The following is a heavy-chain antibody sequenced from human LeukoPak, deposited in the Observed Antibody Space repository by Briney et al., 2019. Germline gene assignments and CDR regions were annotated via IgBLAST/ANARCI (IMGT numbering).Heavy chain of an antibody. CDR2: INRDGSEK. CDR3: ATKAAPSRANPFDY. J-gene: IGHJ4*02. CDR1: GFPFSNFW. Sequence: GGSLRLSRAASGFPFSNFWMSWVRQAPGKGLEWVANINRDGSEKNYVGSVKGRFTISRDNAKNSLYLQMDSLRAEDTAVYYCATKAAPSRANPFDYWGQGTLVTVSS. V-gene: IGHV3-7*01. D-gene: IGHD3-10*01.